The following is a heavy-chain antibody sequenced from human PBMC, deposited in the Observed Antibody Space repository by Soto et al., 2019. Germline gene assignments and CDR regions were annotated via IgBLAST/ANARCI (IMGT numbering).Heavy chain of an antibody. CDR3: ASGRGYCGETSCSYFDYFQH. V-gene: IGHV3-30*03. J-gene: IGHJ1*01. CDR2: ISNDGSNK. D-gene: IGHD2-2*01. Sequence: GGSLRLSCAASGLSFSTYGMNWVRLAPGKGLEWVAVISNDGSNKYYADSVKGRFTISRDNSKNTVYLQMNSLRAEDTAVYYCASGRGYCGETSCSYFDYFQHWGQGALVTVS. CDR1: GLSFSTYG.